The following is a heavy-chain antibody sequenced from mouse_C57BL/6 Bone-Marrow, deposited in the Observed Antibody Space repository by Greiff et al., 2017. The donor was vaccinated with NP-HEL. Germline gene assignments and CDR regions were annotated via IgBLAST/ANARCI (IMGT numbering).Heavy chain of an antibody. CDR3: ARCDYEYWYAY. J-gene: IGHJ3*01. CDR1: GYTFTSYW. V-gene: IGHV1-64*01. Sequence: VQLQQPGAELVKPGASVKLSCKASGYTFTSYWMHWVKQRPGQGLEWIGMIHPNSGSTNYNAKFKSKATLTVDKSSSTAYLQLSSLTSEDSAVYYCARCDYEYWYAYWGQGTLVTVSA. CDR2: IHPNSGST. D-gene: IGHD2-4*01.